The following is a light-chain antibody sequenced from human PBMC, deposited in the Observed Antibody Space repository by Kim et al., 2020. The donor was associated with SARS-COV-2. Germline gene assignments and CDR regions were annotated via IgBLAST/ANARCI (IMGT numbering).Light chain of an antibody. CDR2: GKN. V-gene: IGLV3-19*01. CDR3: NSRGSGETVL. J-gene: IGLJ2*01. CDR1: SLRRYY. Sequence: SSELTQDPAVSVAEGQTVKITCKGDSLRRYYASWYQQKTGQATVLVIYGKNNRPSGIPERLSGSTSGNTVFLIIIGAQAEDEADYYCNSRGSGETVLFCGGTQLTVL.